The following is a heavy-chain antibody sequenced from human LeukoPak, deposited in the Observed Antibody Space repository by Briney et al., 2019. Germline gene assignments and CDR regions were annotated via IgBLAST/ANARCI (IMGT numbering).Heavy chain of an antibody. D-gene: IGHD6-13*01. CDR2: INSDGTST. V-gene: IGHV3-74*01. CDR1: GFTFNHYW. CDR3: ARGTPGYSSSWSDS. Sequence: PGGSLRLSCAASGFTFNHYWMHWVRQAPGKGLVWVSRINSDGTSTSYADSVKSRFTISRDNAKNMMYLQMNSLRAEDTALYYCARGTPGYSSSWSDSWGQGTLVTVSS. J-gene: IGHJ4*02.